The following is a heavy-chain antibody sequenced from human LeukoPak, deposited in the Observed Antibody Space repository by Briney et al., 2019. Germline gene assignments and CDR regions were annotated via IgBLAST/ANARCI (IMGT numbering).Heavy chain of an antibody. Sequence: SQTLSLTCTVSGGSISSGSYYWSWIRQPAGKGLEWIGRIYTSGSTNYNPSLKSRVTISVATSKNQFSLKLSSVTAADTAVYYCAREVGAGPLVWGQGTLVTVSS. CDR3: AREVGAGPLV. CDR1: GGSISSGSYY. J-gene: IGHJ4*02. CDR2: IYTSGST. D-gene: IGHD1-26*01. V-gene: IGHV4-61*02.